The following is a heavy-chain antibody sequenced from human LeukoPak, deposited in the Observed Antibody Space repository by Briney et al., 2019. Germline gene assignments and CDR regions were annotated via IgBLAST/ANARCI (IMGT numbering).Heavy chain of an antibody. J-gene: IGHJ6*02. CDR3: AKVRKVTAFYYGMDV. CDR1: GGSFSGYY. D-gene: IGHD2-21*02. V-gene: IGHV4-34*01. Sequence: SETLSLTWAVYGGSFSGYYWSWIRQPPGKGLEWIGEINDSGSSNYNPSLKSRVTISVDTSKTQFSLKLRSVTAADTAVYYCAKVRKVTAFYYGMDVWGQGTTVTVSS. CDR2: INDSGSS.